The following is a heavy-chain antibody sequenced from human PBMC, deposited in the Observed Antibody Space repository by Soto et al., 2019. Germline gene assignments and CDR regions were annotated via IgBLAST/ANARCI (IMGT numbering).Heavy chain of an antibody. Sequence: EVQLVESGGGLVKPGGSLRLSCTTSGFNFDTYSLTWVRQAPGKGLEWVSSISGSSAYIFYADSVKGRFTISRDTAKNSLYLQMTSLRGEDTAVYYCARIYTWTLGDTYLGSWGQGTLVTVSS. CDR2: ISGSSAYI. J-gene: IGHJ4*02. D-gene: IGHD4-17*01. V-gene: IGHV3-21*01. CDR1: GFNFDTYS. CDR3: ARIYTWTLGDTYLGS.